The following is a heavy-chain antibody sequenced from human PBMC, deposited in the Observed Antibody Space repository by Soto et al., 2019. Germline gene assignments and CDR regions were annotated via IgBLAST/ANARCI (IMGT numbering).Heavy chain of an antibody. CDR3: ARDPVRYYDSRGSPPLAY. D-gene: IGHD3-22*01. CDR1: GFTFSSYW. Sequence: EVQLVESGGGLVQPGGSLRLSCAASGFTFSSYWMSWVRQAPGKGLEWVANIKQDGSEKYYVDSVKGRFTISRDNAKNSLYLQMNSLRAEDTAVYYCARDPVRYYDSRGSPPLAYWGQGTLVTDSS. V-gene: IGHV3-7*01. J-gene: IGHJ4*02. CDR2: IKQDGSEK.